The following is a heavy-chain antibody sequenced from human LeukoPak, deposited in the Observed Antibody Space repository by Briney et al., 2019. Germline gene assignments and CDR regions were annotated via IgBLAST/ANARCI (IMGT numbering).Heavy chain of an antibody. CDR3: ARDASYYGSWSYYNGDY. V-gene: IGHV3-30*04. CDR1: GFTFSGYA. CDR2: ISYDGSNK. D-gene: IGHD3-10*01. J-gene: IGHJ4*02. Sequence: PAGSLRLSCAASGFTFSGYAMHWVRQPPGKGLEWVAVISYDGSNKYYADSVKGRFTISRDNYKNTLYLQMNSLRAEDTAVYYCARDASYYGSWSYYNGDYWGQGTLVTVSS.